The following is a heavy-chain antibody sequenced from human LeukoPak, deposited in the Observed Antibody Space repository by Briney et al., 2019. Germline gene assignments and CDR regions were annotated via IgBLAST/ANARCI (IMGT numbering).Heavy chain of an antibody. CDR3: ARDSPYSPHDY. J-gene: IGHJ4*02. D-gene: IGHD4-11*01. CDR1: GGSFNTFY. Sequence: SETLSLTCAVSGGSFNTFYWSWIRQPPGKGLEWSGQINRYGSANYNPSLKSRVAISLDTSKNQLSLKVTSVTAADTAVYYCARDSPYSPHDYWGQGTLVTVSS. CDR2: INRYGSA. V-gene: IGHV4-34*01.